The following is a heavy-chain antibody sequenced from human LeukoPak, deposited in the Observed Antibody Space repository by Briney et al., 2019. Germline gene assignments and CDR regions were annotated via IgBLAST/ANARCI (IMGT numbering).Heavy chain of an antibody. D-gene: IGHD3-9*01. CDR3: ARANYDILTGYYEGNWFDP. CDR1: GGSISSSSYY. J-gene: IGHJ5*02. CDR2: IYYSGST. V-gene: IGHV4-39*01. Sequence: NPSETLSLTCTVSGGSISSSSYYWGWIRQPPGKGLEWIGSIYYSGSTYYNPSPKSRVTISVDTSKNQFSLKLSSVTAADTAVYYCARANYDILTGYYEGNWFDPWGQGTLVTVSS.